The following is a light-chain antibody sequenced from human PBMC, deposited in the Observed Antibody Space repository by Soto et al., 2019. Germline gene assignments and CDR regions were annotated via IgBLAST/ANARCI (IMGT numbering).Light chain of an antibody. CDR1: QSIDTY. V-gene: IGKV1-39*01. J-gene: IGKJ1*01. CDR3: QQIYSVPRT. Sequence: DIQMTQSPSSLSASVGDRVTITCRASQSIDTYLNWYQRKPGKAPNVLIYAASTLQSGVPTRFSGSGSGTDFTLTISSLQPEDFATYYCQQIYSVPRTFGLGTKVEIK. CDR2: AAS.